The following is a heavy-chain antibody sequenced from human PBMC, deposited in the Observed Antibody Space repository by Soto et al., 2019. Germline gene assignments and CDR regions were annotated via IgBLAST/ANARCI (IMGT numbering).Heavy chain of an antibody. J-gene: IGHJ6*02. Sequence: EVQLVESGGGLVQPGRSLRLSCAASGFTFDDYAMHWVRQAPGKGLEWGSGISWNSGSIGYADSVKGRFTISRDNAKNSLYLHMNSLRAEDTALYYCAKSPAFYGMDVWGQGTTVTVSS. V-gene: IGHV3-9*01. CDR3: AKSPAFYGMDV. CDR1: GFTFDDYA. CDR2: ISWNSGSI.